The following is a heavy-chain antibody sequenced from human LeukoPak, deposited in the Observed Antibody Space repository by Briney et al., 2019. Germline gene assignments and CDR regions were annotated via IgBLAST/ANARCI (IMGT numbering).Heavy chain of an antibody. CDR1: GVSLSTGGVG. CDR2: IYWNDDI. CDR3: AHIYSNYDFWSGYHGNAFDI. D-gene: IGHD3-3*01. V-gene: IGHV2-5*01. J-gene: IGHJ3*02. Sequence: KESGPTLVKPTQTLTLTCTFSGVSLSTGGVGVGWVRQPPGYALDSLAHIYWNDDIRYSPSLKSRVTITKDTSKNHVVLTMTNMDPVDTATYSCAHIYSNYDFWSGYHGNAFDIWGQGTMVTVS.